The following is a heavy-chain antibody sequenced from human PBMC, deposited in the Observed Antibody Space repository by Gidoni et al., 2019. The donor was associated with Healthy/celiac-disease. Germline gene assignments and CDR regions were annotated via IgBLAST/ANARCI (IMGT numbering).Heavy chain of an antibody. CDR1: GFTFSSYS. Sequence: EVQLVESGGGLVKPGGSLRLSCAASGFTFSSYSMNWVRQAPGKGLEWVSSISSSGSTIYYADSVKGRFTISRDNAKNSLYLQMNSLRAEDTAVYYCARVKTYYYDSSGYYRASSDAFDIWGQGTMVTVSS. V-gene: IGHV3-21*01. CDR3: ARVKTYYYDSSGYYRASSDAFDI. D-gene: IGHD3-22*01. CDR2: ISSSGSTI. J-gene: IGHJ3*02.